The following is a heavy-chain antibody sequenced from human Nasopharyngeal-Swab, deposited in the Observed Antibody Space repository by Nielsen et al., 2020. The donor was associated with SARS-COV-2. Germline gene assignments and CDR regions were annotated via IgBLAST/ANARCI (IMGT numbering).Heavy chain of an antibody. CDR2: IDPSDSYT. CDR3: ARHGGATGTTSLYYYYYMDV. D-gene: IGHD1-1*01. V-gene: IGHV5-10-1*01. Sequence: GGSLRLSCKGSGYSFTSYWISWVRQMPGKGLEWMGRIDPSDSYTNYSPSFQGHVTISADKSISTAYLQWSSLKASDTAMYYFARHGGATGTTSLYYYYYMDVWGKGTTVTVSS. J-gene: IGHJ6*03. CDR1: GYSFTSYW.